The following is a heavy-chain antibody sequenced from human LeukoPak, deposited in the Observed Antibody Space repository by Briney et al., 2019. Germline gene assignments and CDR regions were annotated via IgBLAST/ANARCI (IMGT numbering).Heavy chain of an antibody. J-gene: IGHJ5*02. V-gene: IGHV1-8*03. CDR1: GYTFTSYD. D-gene: IGHD3-22*01. Sequence: ASVKVSCKASGYTFTSYDINWVRQATGQGLEWMGWMNPNSGNTGYAQKFQGRVTITRNTSISTAYMELSRLRSDDTAVYYCARDMGGYYYDSSGYSWFDPWGQGTLVTVSS. CDR3: ARDMGGYYYDSSGYSWFDP. CDR2: MNPNSGNT.